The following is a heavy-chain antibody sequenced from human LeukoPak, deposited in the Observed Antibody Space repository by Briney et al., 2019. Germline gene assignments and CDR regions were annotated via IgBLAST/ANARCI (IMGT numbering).Heavy chain of an antibody. CDR2: INWDGGST. CDR1: GFTFAHFD. J-gene: IGHJ4*02. D-gene: IGHD6-19*01. CDR3: AAAVTGRESRNNYLDY. V-gene: IGHV3-20*04. Sequence: PGGSLRLSCAASGFTFAHFDVSWVRQAPGKGLEWVSGINWDGGSTGYADSVKGRFTISRDNSKNTLYLQVNSLRTEDTAVYYCAAAVTGRESRNNYLDYWGRGTLVTVSS.